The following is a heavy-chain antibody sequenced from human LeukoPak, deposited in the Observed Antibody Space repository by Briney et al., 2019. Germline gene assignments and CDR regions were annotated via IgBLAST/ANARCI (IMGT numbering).Heavy chain of an antibody. D-gene: IGHD5-18*01. CDR1: GYTFTSYY. J-gene: IGHJ4*02. Sequence: ASVKVSCKASGYTFTSYYMHWVRQAPGQGLEWMGIINPSGGSTSYAQKFQGRVTMTRDTSTSTAYMELSSLRSEDTAVYYCAGDNRGRYSYGEWGQGTLVTVSS. CDR2: INPSGGST. V-gene: IGHV1-46*01. CDR3: AGDNRGRYSYGE.